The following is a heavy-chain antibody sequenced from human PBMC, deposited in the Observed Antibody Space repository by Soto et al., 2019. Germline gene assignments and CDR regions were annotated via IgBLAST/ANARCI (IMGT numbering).Heavy chain of an antibody. CDR1: GYTFTGYY. Sequence: ASVKVSCKASGYTFTGYYMHWVRQAPGQGLEWMGWMNPNSGGANHAPKFQGRVSMTRDTSTNTAYMQLSRLTSDDTAVYFCARDQGGADLGSPDYWGLGTLVTVSS. J-gene: IGHJ4*02. D-gene: IGHD3-16*01. CDR3: ARDQGGADLGSPDY. V-gene: IGHV1-2*02. CDR2: MNPNSGGA.